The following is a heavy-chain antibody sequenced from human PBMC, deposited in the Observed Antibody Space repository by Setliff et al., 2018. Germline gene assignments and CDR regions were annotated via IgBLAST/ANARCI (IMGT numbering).Heavy chain of an antibody. CDR3: AKDNGGNPDCDY. D-gene: IGHD2-15*01. CDR2: FDPEDGET. J-gene: IGHJ4*02. Sequence: ASVKVSCKVSGYTLTELSMHWVRQAPGKGLEWMGGFDPEDGETIYAQKFQGRVTMTEDTSTDTAYMALSSLRSEDTAVYYCAKDNGGNPDCDYWGQGTLVTVSS. V-gene: IGHV1-24*01. CDR1: GYTLTELS.